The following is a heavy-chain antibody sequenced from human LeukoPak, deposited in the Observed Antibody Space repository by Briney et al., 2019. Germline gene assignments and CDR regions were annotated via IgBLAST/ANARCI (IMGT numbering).Heavy chain of an antibody. Sequence: GASVKVSCKASGYTFTSYGISWVRQAPGQGLEWMGWINPNSGGTNYAQKFQGRVTMTRDTSISTAYMELSRLRSDDTAVYYCARDSWDAFDIWGQGTMVTVSS. CDR2: INPNSGGT. V-gene: IGHV1-2*02. J-gene: IGHJ3*02. CDR3: ARDSWDAFDI. CDR1: GYTFTSYG.